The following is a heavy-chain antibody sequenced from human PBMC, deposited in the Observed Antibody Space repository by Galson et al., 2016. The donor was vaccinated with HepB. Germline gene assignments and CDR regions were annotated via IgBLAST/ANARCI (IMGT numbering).Heavy chain of an antibody. D-gene: IGHD1-14*01. V-gene: IGHV6-1*01. CDR1: GDSVSSDVGV. Sequence: CAISGDSVSSDVGVWNWIRQSPSRGLEWLGRTCYRSHWYYDYAVAVKTRLVINPDTSRNQFSLQLSSVTPDDTAVYWCARDAPGSSYFDYWSQGTLVTVSS. CDR3: ARDAPGSSYFDY. J-gene: IGHJ4*02. CDR2: TCYRSHWYY.